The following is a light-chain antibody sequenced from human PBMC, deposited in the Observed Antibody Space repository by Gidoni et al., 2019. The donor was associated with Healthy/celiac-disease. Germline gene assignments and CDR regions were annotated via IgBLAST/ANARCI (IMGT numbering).Light chain of an antibody. CDR2: GAS. J-gene: IGKJ2*04. CDR1: QSVSSSY. CDR3: QQYGSSRSS. V-gene: IGKV3-20*01. Sequence: EIVLTQSPGTLSLSPGERATLSCRASQSVSSSYLAWYQQKPGQAPRLLIYGASSRATGIPDRVSGSGSGTDFTLTISRLEPEDFAVYYCQQYGSSRSSFGQXTKLEIK.